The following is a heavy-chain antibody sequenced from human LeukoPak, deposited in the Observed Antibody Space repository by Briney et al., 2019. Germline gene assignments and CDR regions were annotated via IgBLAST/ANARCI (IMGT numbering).Heavy chain of an antibody. CDR2: ISSSSSYI. CDR3: ARNDKDYGDLVELVDY. Sequence: GGSLRLSCAASGFTFSSYAMSWVRQAPGKGLEWVSSISSSSSYIYYADSVKGRFTISRDNAKNSLYLQMNSLRAEDTAVYYCARNDKDYGDLVELVDYWGQGTLVTVSS. CDR1: GFTFSSYA. V-gene: IGHV3-21*01. D-gene: IGHD4-17*01. J-gene: IGHJ4*02.